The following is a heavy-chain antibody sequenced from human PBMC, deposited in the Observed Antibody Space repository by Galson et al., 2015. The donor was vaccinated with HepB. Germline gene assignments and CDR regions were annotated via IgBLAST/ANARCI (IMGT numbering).Heavy chain of an antibody. CDR3: AESREIFLKGYDYYYGMDV. CDR1: GGTFSSYA. D-gene: IGHD3-3*01. CDR2: IIPIFGTA. V-gene: IGHV1-69*13. J-gene: IGHJ6*02. Sequence: SVKVSCKASGGTFSSYAISWVRQAPGQGLEWMGGIIPIFGTANYAQKFQGRVTITADESTSTAYMELSSLRSEDTAVYYCAESREIFLKGYDYYYGMDVWGQGTLVTVSS.